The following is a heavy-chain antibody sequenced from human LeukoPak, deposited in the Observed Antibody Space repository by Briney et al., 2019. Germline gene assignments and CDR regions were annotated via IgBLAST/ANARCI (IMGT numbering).Heavy chain of an antibody. V-gene: IGHV3-30-3*01. CDR3: ARVQSASDAFDI. Sequence: GGSLRLSCPASGYAFSRYAMHWVGQAPGKGPEWVAAISTDGSNRFYADSVKGRFTFSRDNSKNTLYLQMNSLRVEDTATYYCARVQSASDAFDIWGQGRMVTVSS. CDR2: ISTDGSNR. CDR1: GYAFSRYA. J-gene: IGHJ3*02.